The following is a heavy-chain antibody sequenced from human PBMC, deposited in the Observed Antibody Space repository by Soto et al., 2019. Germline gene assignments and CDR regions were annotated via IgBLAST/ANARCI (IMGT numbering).Heavy chain of an antibody. D-gene: IGHD4-4*01. CDR1: GYTFTSYA. CDR2: INAGNGNT. Sequence: QVQLVQSGAEVQKPGASVKVSCKASGYTFTSYAMHWVRQAPGQRLEWMGWINAGNGNTKYSQKFQVRVTITRDTAASTVYMELSSLRAEDTSVYYCASSYSNSALIDYYYYGMDVWGQGTTVTVSS. CDR3: ASSYSNSALIDYYYYGMDV. V-gene: IGHV1-3*01. J-gene: IGHJ6*02.